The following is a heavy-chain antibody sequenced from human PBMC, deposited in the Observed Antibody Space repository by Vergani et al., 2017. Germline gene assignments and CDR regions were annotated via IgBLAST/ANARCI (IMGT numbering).Heavy chain of an antibody. CDR2: ISGSGGST. CDR1: GFTFSSYA. D-gene: IGHD6-6*01. V-gene: IGHV3-23*01. J-gene: IGHJ6*03. CDR3: AKQSPSCSSRHYYFYNIDV. Sequence: EVQLLESGGGLVQPGGSLRLSCEASGFTFSSYAMSWVRQAPGKGLEWVSGISGSGGSTYYADFVKGRFTMSRDNSKNTLYMQMNSLRAEDTAVYYCAKQSPSCSSRHYYFYNIDVWGKGTTVTVSS.